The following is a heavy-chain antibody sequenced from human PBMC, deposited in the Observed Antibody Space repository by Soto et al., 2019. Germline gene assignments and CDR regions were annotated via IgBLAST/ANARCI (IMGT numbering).Heavy chain of an antibody. D-gene: IGHD3-3*01. J-gene: IGHJ5*02. Sequence: SETLSLTCTVSGDSISSGNYYWSWIRQPPGKGLEYIGYIYYSGSTYYNPSLKSRVTISVDTSKNQFCLNLSSVTAADTAVYYCARVVYSSSKRFLARWFDPWGQGTLVTVS. CDR2: IYYSGST. CDR1: GDSISSGNYY. V-gene: IGHV4-30-4*01. CDR3: ARVVYSSSKRFLARWFDP.